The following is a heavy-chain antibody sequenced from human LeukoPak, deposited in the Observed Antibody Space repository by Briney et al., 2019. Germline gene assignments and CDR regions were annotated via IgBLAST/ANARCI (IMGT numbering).Heavy chain of an antibody. D-gene: IGHD6-19*01. CDR2: IYSGGST. CDR1: GFTVSSNY. J-gene: IGHJ4*02. Sequence: GGSLRLSCAASGFTVSSNYMSWVRQAPGKGLEWVSVIYSGGSTYYADSVKGRFTISRDNARNSVYLQMNSLRARDTAVYYCARALYNNGWYPDYFDYWGQGTLVTVSS. V-gene: IGHV3-53*01. CDR3: ARALYNNGWYPDYFDY.